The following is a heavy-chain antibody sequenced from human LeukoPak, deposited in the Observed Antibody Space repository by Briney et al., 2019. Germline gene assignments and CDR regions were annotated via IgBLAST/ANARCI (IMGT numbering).Heavy chain of an antibody. V-gene: IGHV3-7*01. D-gene: IGHD5-18*01. CDR1: GFTFSSYW. Sequence: GGSLRLSCAASGFTFSSYWMSWVRQAPGKGLEWVANIKQDGSEKYYVDSVKGRFTISRDNAKNSLYLQMNSLRAEDTAVYYCARAWPGYSYGDDAFDIWGQGTMVTVSS. CDR3: ARAWPGYSYGDDAFDI. J-gene: IGHJ3*02. CDR2: IKQDGSEK.